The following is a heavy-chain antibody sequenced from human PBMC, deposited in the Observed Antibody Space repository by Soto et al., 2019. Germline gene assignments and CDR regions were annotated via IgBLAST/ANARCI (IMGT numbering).Heavy chain of an antibody. D-gene: IGHD6-19*01. CDR2: INPNSGGT. CDR1: GYTFTGYY. V-gene: IGHV1-2*04. Sequence: GASVKVSCKASGYTFTGYYMHWVRQAPGQGLEWMGWINPNSGGTNYAQKFQGWVTMTRDTSISTAYMELSRLRSDDTAVYYCARVPRVAGTGYYFDYWGQGTQVTVSS. J-gene: IGHJ4*02. CDR3: ARVPRVAGTGYYFDY.